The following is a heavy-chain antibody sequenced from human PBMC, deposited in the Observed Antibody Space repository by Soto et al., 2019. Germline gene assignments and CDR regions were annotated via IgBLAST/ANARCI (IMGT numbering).Heavy chain of an antibody. CDR3: ARGGGDLWYFAL. J-gene: IGHJ2*01. V-gene: IGHV4-59*01. CDR1: GGSISSYY. CDR2: IYSSGTT. D-gene: IGHD2-21*01. Sequence: QVQLQESGPGLVKPSETLSLTCTVSGGSISSYYWSWIRQTPGKGLEWIGYIYSSGTTNYNPSLKSRITISVDTSKNQFSLTLSSVTAADTAVYYCARGGGDLWYFALWGRGTLVTVSS.